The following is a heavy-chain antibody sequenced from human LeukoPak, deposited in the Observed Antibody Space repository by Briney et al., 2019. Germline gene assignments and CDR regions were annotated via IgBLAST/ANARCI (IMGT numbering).Heavy chain of an antibody. Sequence: GGSLRLSCAASGFTFNNAWMSWVRQAPGKGLEWVGRIKSKTDGGTTDYAAPVKGRFTISRDNAKNALYLQMNSLRAEDTAVYYCAKDLHYGSADYWGQGTLVTVSS. CDR2: IKSKTDGGTT. V-gene: IGHV3-15*05. D-gene: IGHD3-10*01. CDR3: AKDLHYGSADY. J-gene: IGHJ4*02. CDR1: GFTFNNAW.